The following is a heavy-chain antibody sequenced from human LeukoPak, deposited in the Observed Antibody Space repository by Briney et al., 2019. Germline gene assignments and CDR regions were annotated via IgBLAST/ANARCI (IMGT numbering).Heavy chain of an antibody. CDR3: ARGDTVTTFSGPFDY. D-gene: IGHD4-11*01. J-gene: IGHJ4*02. V-gene: IGHV3-7*01. CDR1: RFTLSRYW. Sequence: GGALRLSRAASRFTLSRYWMSWVRQGPGKGREGVADIKQDGREKYYVDSVKGRFTISRDNAKNSLYLQMNSLSAEDTAVYYCARGDTVTTFSGPFDYEGQGTLVTVSS. CDR2: IKQDGREK.